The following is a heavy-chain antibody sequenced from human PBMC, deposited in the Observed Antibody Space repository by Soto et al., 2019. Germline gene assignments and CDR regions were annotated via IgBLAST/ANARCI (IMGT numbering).Heavy chain of an antibody. V-gene: IGHV3-30-3*01. CDR3: VKDRMDHNSVWDPFDI. CDR2: ISYDGSNK. D-gene: IGHD1-20*01. CDR1: GFTFSSYA. Sequence: PGGSLRLSCAASGFTFSSYAMHWVRQAPGRGLEWVAVISYDGSNKYYADSVKGRFTISRDNSKNTVFLQMNSLRAEDTAIYYCVKDRMDHNSVWDPFDIWGQGTMVTVSS. J-gene: IGHJ3*02.